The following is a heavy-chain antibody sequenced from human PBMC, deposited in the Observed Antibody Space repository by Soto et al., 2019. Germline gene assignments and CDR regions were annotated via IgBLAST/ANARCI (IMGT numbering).Heavy chain of an antibody. CDR2: TYYRSNWRH. Sequence: PWQTLSLTCAISGVSVSINTAAWNWIRSSPSRGLEWLGRTYYRSNWRHDYAVSVKSRITVNPDTSKNHFSLQLNSVTPDDTAVYYCARGVAGSGFDLWGQGTLVTVS. V-gene: IGHV6-1*01. D-gene: IGHD6-19*01. CDR3: ARGVAGSGFDL. J-gene: IGHJ4*02. CDR1: GVSVSINTAA.